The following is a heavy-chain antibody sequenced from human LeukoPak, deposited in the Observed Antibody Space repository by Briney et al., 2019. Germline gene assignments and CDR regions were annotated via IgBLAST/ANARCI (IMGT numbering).Heavy chain of an antibody. Sequence: PSETLSLTCAVYGGSFSGYYWSWIRQPPGKGLEWIGEINHSGSTNYNPSLKSRVTISVDTSKNQFSLKLSSVTAADTAVYYCARNDFWSFDYWGQGTLVTVSS. CDR2: INHSGST. CDR1: GGSFSGYY. D-gene: IGHD3-3*01. CDR3: ARNDFWSFDY. J-gene: IGHJ4*02. V-gene: IGHV4-34*01.